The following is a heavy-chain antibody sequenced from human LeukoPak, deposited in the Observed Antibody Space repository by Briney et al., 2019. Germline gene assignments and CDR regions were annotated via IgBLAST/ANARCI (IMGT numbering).Heavy chain of an antibody. CDR3: ASILLDGGYVS. V-gene: IGHV4-34*01. CDR1: GFTFSSYG. D-gene: IGHD5-12*01. CDR2: INHSGST. J-gene: IGHJ4*02. Sequence: GSLRLSCAASGFTFSSYGMHWVRQPPGKGLEWIGEINHSGSTNYNPSLKSRVTISVDTSKNQFSLKLSSVTAADTAVYYCASILLDGGYVSWGQGTLVTVSS.